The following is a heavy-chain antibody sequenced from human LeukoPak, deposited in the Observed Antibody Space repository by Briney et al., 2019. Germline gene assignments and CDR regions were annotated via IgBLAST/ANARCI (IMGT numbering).Heavy chain of an antibody. CDR1: GFTFSSYA. V-gene: IGHV3-30*04. D-gene: IGHD2-2*01. CDR2: ISYDGSNK. Sequence: GRSLRLSCAASGFTFSSYAMHWVRQAPGKGLEWVAVISYDGSNKYYADSVKGRFTISRDNSKNTLYLQMNSLRAEDTAVYYCARGTCTSCGMVWGQGTMVTVSP. J-gene: IGHJ3*01. CDR3: ARGTCTSCGMV.